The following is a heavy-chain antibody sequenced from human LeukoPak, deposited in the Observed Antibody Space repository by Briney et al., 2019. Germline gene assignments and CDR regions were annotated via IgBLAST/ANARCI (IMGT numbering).Heavy chain of an antibody. CDR2: ISAYNGNT. CDR1: GYTFTSYG. J-gene: IGHJ3*02. V-gene: IGHV1-18*01. D-gene: IGHD6-13*01. Sequence: GASVKVSCKASGYTFTSYGISWVRQAPGQGLEWMGWISAYNGNTNYAQKLQGRVTMTTDTSTSTAYMELRSLRSDDTAVYYCAGERGIAAAGNLDAFDIWGQGTMVTVSS. CDR3: AGERGIAAAGNLDAFDI.